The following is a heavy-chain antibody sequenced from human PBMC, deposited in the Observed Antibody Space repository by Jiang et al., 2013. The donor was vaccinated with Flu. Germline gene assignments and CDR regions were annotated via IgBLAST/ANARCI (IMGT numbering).Heavy chain of an antibody. V-gene: IGHV5-51*01. Sequence: EVKKPGESLRISCKVSGYTFTSYWITWVRQMPGKGLEWMGIIYPGDSDTRYSPSFQGQVTISADKSISTAYLQWSSLKASDTAMYYCARLAEDYGEGYGMDVWGKGTTVTVSS. CDR3: ARLAEDYGEGYGMDV. D-gene: IGHD4-17*01. CDR2: IYPGDSDT. CDR1: GYTFTSYW. J-gene: IGHJ6*04.